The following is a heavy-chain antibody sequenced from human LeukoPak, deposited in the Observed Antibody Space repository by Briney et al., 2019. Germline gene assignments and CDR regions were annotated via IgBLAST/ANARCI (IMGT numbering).Heavy chain of an antibody. CDR1: GGSISSYY. D-gene: IGHD3-10*01. CDR3: ARGVGGPSTYYYGSGSRTVNWFDP. CDR2: IYTSGST. J-gene: IGHJ5*02. Sequence: SETLSLTCTVSGGSISSYYWSWIRQPAGKGLEWIGRIYTSGSTNYNPSLKSRVTMSVDTSKNQFSLKLSSVTAADTAVYYCARGVGGPSTYYYGSGSRTVNWFDPWGQGTLVTVSS. V-gene: IGHV4-4*07.